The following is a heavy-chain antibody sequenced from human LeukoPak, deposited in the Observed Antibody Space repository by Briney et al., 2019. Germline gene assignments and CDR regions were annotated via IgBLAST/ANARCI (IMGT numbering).Heavy chain of an antibody. Sequence: SETLSLTCTVSGGSISSYYWSWIRQPPGQGLEWIGYIYYSGSTNYNPSLKCRVTISVDTSKNQLSLKLSSVTAADTAVYYCARDIGSSDFDYWGQGTLVTVSS. V-gene: IGHV4-59*01. CDR3: ARDIGSSDFDY. CDR2: IYYSGST. CDR1: GGSISSYY. D-gene: IGHD6-6*01. J-gene: IGHJ4*02.